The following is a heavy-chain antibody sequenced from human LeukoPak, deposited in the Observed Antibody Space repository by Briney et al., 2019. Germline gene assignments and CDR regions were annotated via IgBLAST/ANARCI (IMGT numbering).Heavy chain of an antibody. Sequence: SETLSLTCTVSGGSISSGSYYWSWIRQPAGKGLEWIGRIYTSGSTNYNPSLKSRVTISVDTSKNQFSLKLSSVTAADTAVYYCARDLSANGSYGYYFDYWGQGTLVTVSS. J-gene: IGHJ4*02. CDR2: IYTSGST. CDR3: ARDLSANGSYGYYFDY. V-gene: IGHV4-61*02. D-gene: IGHD2-15*01. CDR1: GGSISSGSYY.